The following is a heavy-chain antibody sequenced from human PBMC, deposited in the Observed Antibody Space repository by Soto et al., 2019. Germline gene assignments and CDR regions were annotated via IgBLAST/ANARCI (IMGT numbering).Heavy chain of an antibody. CDR1: GGSISSGGYS. V-gene: IGHV4-61*08. J-gene: IGHJ5*02. Sequence: PSETLSLTCAVSGGSISSGGYSWSWIRQPPGKGLEWIGDIYYGGGTNYNPSLKSRFTLSVDTSKNQFSLKLSSVTAADTAVYYCARHPERIAEIGWFDPWGQGTLVTVSS. CDR3: ARHPERIAEIGWFDP. CDR2: IYYGGGT. D-gene: IGHD6-13*01.